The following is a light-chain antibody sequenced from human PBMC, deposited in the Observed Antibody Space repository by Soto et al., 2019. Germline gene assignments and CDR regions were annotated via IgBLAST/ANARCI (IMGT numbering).Light chain of an antibody. V-gene: IGKV3-15*01. CDR1: QSVSSN. Sequence: IMINQAPATPAVAPGEKAPPLRRSSQSVSSNLAWYQQKPGQAPRLLIYGASTRATGIPARFSGSGSGTEFTLTISSLQSEDFAVYYCQQYNNWPPITFGQGTRLEI. J-gene: IGKJ5*01. CDR3: QQYNNWPPIT. CDR2: GAS.